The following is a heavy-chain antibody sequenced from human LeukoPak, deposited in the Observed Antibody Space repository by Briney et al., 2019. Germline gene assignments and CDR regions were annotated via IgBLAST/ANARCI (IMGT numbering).Heavy chain of an antibody. CDR2: ISSSSSYI. CDR1: GFILSTYT. Sequence: GGSLRLSCAASGFILSTYTMNWVRQAPGKGLEWVASISSSSSYIYYADSVKGRFTISRDNSKNSLYLQMNSLRADDTAVYSCARDTLVVVPPAIDYWGQGTLVTVSS. D-gene: IGHD2-2*01. V-gene: IGHV3-21*01. J-gene: IGHJ4*02. CDR3: ARDTLVVVPPAIDY.